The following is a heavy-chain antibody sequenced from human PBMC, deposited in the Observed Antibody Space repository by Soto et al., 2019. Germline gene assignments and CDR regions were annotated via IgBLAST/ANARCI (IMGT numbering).Heavy chain of an antibody. D-gene: IGHD6-19*01. V-gene: IGHV5-51*01. CDR1: GYSFTSYW. CDR2: IYPGDSDT. Sequence: GESLKISCKGSGYSFTSYWIGWVRQMPGKGLEWMGIIYPGDSDTRYSPSFQGQVTISADKSISTAYLQWSSLKASDTAMYYCAGRGSSGWPVGAPIGYWGQGTLVTVSS. J-gene: IGHJ4*02. CDR3: AGRGSSGWPVGAPIGY.